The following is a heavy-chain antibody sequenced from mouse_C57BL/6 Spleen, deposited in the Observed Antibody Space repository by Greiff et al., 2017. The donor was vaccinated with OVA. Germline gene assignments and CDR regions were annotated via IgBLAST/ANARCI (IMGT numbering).Heavy chain of an antibody. J-gene: IGHJ3*01. D-gene: IGHD2-4*01. CDR3: ATVARLRRRAWFAY. CDR1: GYTFTDYN. CDR2: INPNNGGT. V-gene: IGHV1-18*01. Sequence: EVQLQQSGPELVKPGASVKIPCKASGYTFTDYNMDWVKQSHGKSLEWIGDINPNNGGTIYNQKFKGKATLTVDKSSSTAYMELRSLTSEDTAVYYCATVARLRRRAWFAYWGQGTLVTVSA.